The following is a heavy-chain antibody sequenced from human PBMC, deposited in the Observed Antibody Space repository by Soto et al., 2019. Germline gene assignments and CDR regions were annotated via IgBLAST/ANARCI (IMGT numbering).Heavy chain of an antibody. D-gene: IGHD3-9*01. Sequence: GWSLRLSCASSVFTFISYGMHWVRQAPGKGLEWVAVIWYDGSNKYYADSVKGRFTISRDNSKNTLYLQMNSLRAEDTAVYYCAREGDILTGFPSYYFDYWGQGTLVTVSS. CDR3: AREGDILTGFPSYYFDY. CDR2: IWYDGSNK. J-gene: IGHJ4*02. V-gene: IGHV3-33*01. CDR1: VFTFISYG.